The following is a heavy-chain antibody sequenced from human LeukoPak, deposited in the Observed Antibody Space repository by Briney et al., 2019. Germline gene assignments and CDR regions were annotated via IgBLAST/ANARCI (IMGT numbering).Heavy chain of an antibody. Sequence: GGSLRLSCEASGFTFSAYAMTWVRQAPGQGLEWVSSIGSDNKPHYSESVKGRFTISRDNSKNTLYLQMNSLRAEDTALYYCAQGISYYYYYGVDVWGQGTTVTVSS. CDR3: AQGISYYYYYGVDV. CDR1: GFTFSAYA. D-gene: IGHD3-10*01. V-gene: IGHV3-23*01. CDR2: IGSDNKP. J-gene: IGHJ6*02.